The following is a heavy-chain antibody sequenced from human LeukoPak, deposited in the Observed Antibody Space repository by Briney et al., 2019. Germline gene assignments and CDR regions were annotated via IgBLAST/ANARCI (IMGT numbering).Heavy chain of an antibody. CDR2: ISAYNGNT. J-gene: IGHJ4*02. D-gene: IGHD6-19*01. CDR3: AREPGIAVADLSVDY. V-gene: IGHV1-18*01. Sequence: GASVEVSCKASGYTFTSYGISWVRQAPGQGLEWMGWISAYNGNTNYAQKLQGRVTMTTDTSTSTAYMELRSLRSDDTAVYYCAREPGIAVADLSVDYWGQGTLVTVSS. CDR1: GYTFTSYG.